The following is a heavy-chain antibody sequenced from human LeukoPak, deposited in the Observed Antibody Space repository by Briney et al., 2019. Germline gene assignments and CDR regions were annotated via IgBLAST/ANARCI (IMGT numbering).Heavy chain of an antibody. CDR1: GGSISSYY. D-gene: IGHD3-22*01. J-gene: IGHJ4*02. CDR3: ARFSYYYDSSGYQGGGYYFDY. Sequence: SETVSLTCTVSGGSISSYYWSWIRQPAGKGLEWIGRIYTSGSTNYNPSLKSRVTISVDTSKNQFSLKLSSVTAADTAVYYCARFSYYYDSSGYQGGGYYFDYWGQGTLVAVSS. V-gene: IGHV4-4*07. CDR2: IYTSGST.